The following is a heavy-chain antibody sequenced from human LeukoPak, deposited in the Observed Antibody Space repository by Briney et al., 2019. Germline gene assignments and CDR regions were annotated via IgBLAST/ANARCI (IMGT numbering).Heavy chain of an antibody. J-gene: IGHJ3*02. V-gene: IGHV4-39*07. D-gene: IGHD1-26*01. CDR2: IYHSGST. Sequence: SETLSLTCTVSCGSISSSSYYWGWIRQPPGKGLEWIGSIYHSGSTYYNPSLKSRVTISVDTSKNQFSLKLSSVTAADTAVYYCARVAVGAKPRGAFDIWGQGTMVTVSS. CDR3: ARVAVGAKPRGAFDI. CDR1: CGSISSSSYY.